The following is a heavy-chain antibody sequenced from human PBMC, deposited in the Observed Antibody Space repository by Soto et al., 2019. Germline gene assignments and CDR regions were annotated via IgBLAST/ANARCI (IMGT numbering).Heavy chain of an antibody. CDR2: IYYSGST. D-gene: IGHD6-13*01. CDR1: GGSISSSSYY. CDR3: ARKPSGAAAGFDP. V-gene: IGHV4-39*01. Sequence: SETLSLTCTVSGGSISSSSYYWGWIRQPPGKGLEWIGSIYYSGSTYYNPSLKSRVTISVDTSKNQFSLKLSSVTAADTAVCYCARKPSGAAAGFDPWGQGTLVTVSS. J-gene: IGHJ5*02.